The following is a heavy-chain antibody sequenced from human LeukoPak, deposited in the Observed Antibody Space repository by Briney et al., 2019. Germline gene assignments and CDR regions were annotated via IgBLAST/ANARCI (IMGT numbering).Heavy chain of an antibody. CDR1: GGTFSSYA. V-gene: IGHV1-69*05. D-gene: IGHD5-18*01. CDR3: ARERNTAMVDYYYYYMDV. CDR2: IIPIFGTA. J-gene: IGHJ6*03. Sequence: SVKVSCKASGGTFSSYAISWVRQAPGQGREWMGRIIPIFGTANYAQKCQGRVTITTDESTSTAYIELSSLRSENTAVYYCARERNTAMVDYYYYYMDVWGKGTTVTVSS.